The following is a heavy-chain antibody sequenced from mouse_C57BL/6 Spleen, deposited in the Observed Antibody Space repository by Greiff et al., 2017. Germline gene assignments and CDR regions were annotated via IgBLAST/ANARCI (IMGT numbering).Heavy chain of an antibody. CDR3: ARSITTVVSMDY. J-gene: IGHJ4*01. CDR2: INPNNGGT. CDR1: GYTFTDYN. V-gene: IGHV1-22*01. Sequence: VQLKQSGPELVKPGASVKMSCKASGYTFTDYNMHWVKQSHGKSLEWIGYINPNNGGTSYNQKFKGKATLTVNKSSSTAYMELRSLTSEDSAVYYCARSITTVVSMDYWGQGTSVTVSS. D-gene: IGHD1-1*01.